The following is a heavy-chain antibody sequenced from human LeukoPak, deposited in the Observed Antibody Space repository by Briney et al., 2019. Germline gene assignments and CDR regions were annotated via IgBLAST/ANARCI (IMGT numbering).Heavy chain of an antibody. CDR1: GGTFSSYA. CDR3: ARADDSSGYCFDY. CDR2: INPSGGST. Sequence: ASVKVSCKASGGTFSSYAISWVRQAPGQGLEWMGIINPSGGSTSYAQKFQGRVTMTRDTSTSTVYMELSSLRSEDTAVYYCARADDSSGYCFDYWGQGTLVTVSS. D-gene: IGHD3-22*01. V-gene: IGHV1-46*01. J-gene: IGHJ4*02.